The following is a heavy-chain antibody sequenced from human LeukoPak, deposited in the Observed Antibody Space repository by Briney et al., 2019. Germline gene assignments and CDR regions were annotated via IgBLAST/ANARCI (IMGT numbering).Heavy chain of an antibody. CDR1: GGSFSGYY. J-gene: IGHJ4*02. CDR3: ARDDDLFDY. V-gene: IGHV3-7*01. Sequence: PSETLSLTCAVYGGSFSGYYWSWVRQAPGKGLEWVANIKQDGSEKYYVDSVKGRFTISRDNAKNSLYLQMNSLRAEDTAVYYCARDDDLFDYWGQGTLVTVSS. D-gene: IGHD2-21*02. CDR2: IKQDGSEK.